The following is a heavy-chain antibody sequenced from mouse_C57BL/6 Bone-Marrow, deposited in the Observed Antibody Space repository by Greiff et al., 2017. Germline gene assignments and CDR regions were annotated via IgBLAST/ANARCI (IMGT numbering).Heavy chain of an antibody. CDR3: ARFPHYYGSSSYAMDY. CDR2: INPNNGGT. D-gene: IGHD1-1*01. V-gene: IGHV1-26*01. J-gene: IGHJ4*01. Sequence: EVKVVESGPELVKPGASVKISCKASGYTFTDYYMNWVKQSHGKSLEWIGDINPNNGGTSYNQKFKGKATLTVDKSSSTAYMELRSLTSEDSAVYYCARFPHYYGSSSYAMDYWGQGTSVTVSS. CDR1: GYTFTDYY.